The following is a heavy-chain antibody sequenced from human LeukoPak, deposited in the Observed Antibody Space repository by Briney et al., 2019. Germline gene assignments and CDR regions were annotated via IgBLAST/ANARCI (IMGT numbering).Heavy chain of an antibody. J-gene: IGHJ4*02. Sequence: GGSLRLSCVVSGFTFSNAWMSWVRQAPGKGLEWVGRVKSKTDGGTTDYAAPLKGRFTISRDDSKNTLYLQMNSLRMEDTAVYYCTTGNPHWGQGTLVTVSS. D-gene: IGHD1-14*01. CDR2: VKSKTDGGTT. CDR3: TTGNPH. V-gene: IGHV3-15*01. CDR1: GFTFSNAW.